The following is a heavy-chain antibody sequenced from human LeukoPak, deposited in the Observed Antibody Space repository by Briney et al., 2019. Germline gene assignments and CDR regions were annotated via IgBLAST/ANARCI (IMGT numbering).Heavy chain of an antibody. CDR1: ALTFSTYA. D-gene: IGHD6-19*01. CDR2: ISGSSGTI. V-gene: IGHV3-23*01. Sequence: PGRSLRLSCAASALTFSTYAMSSVRQAPGEGLEWVSAISGSSGTIHYADSVKGRFTISRDNSKNTPYLQMASLRVDDTAVYYCASPWHPQWKWGQGTLVTVSS. CDR3: ASPWHPQWK. J-gene: IGHJ4*02.